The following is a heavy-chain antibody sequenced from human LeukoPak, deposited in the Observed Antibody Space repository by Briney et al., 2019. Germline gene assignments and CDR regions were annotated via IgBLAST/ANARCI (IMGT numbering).Heavy chain of an antibody. CDR2: IYTSGST. V-gene: IGHV4-61*02. CDR3: ASNVMVRGVNIGVY. CDR1: GGSISSGSYY. J-gene: IGHJ4*02. D-gene: IGHD3-10*01. Sequence: PSQTLSLTCTVSGGSISSGSYYWSWIRQPAGKGLEWIGRIYTSGSTNYNPSLKSRVTISVDTSKNQFSLKLSSVTAADTAVYYCASNVMVRGVNIGVYWGQGTLVTVSS.